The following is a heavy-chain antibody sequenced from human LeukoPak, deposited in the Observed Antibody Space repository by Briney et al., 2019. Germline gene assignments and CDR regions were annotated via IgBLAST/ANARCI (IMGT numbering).Heavy chain of an antibody. V-gene: IGHV1-69*05. D-gene: IGHD6-13*01. CDR3: ARVASGIGSSWYYFDY. CDR1: GGTFSSYA. CDR2: IIPIFGTA. J-gene: IGHJ4*02. Sequence: SVKVSCKASGGTFSSYAISWVRQAPGQGLEWMGGIIPIFGTANCAQKFQGRVTITTDESTSTAYMELSSLRSEDTAVYYCARVASGIGSSWYYFDYWGQGTLVTVSS.